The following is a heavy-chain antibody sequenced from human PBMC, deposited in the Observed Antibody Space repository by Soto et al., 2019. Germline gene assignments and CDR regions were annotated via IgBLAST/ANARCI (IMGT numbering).Heavy chain of an antibody. CDR2: IWYDGSNK. J-gene: IGHJ4*02. D-gene: IGHD2-2*01. V-gene: IGHV3-33*01. CDR1: GFTFSSYG. CDR3: ARDVYCSSTSCYFTFDY. Sequence: SLRLSCAASGFTFSSYGMHWVRQAPGKGLEWVAVIWYDGSNKYYADSVKGRFTISRDNSKNTLYLQMNSLRAEDTAVYYCARDVYCSSTSCYFTFDYWGQGTLVTVSS.